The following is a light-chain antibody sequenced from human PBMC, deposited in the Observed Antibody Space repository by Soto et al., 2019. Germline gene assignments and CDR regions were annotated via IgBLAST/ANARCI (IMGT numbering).Light chain of an antibody. V-gene: IGLV2-14*01. CDR1: SSDVGGYNY. CDR2: DVS. J-gene: IGLJ2*01. CDR3: SSYTSRSTLG. Sequence: QSALTQPASVSGSPGQSITISCTGTSSDVGGYNYVSWYQQHPGKAPKLMMYDVSNRPSGVSNRFSGSKSGNTASLTISGLQAEDEADYYCSSYTSRSTLGFGGGTKLTVL.